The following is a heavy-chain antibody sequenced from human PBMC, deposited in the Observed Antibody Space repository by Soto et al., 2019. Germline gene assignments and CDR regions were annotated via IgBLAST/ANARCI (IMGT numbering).Heavy chain of an antibody. J-gene: IGHJ4*02. CDR1: GDSITSDTW. D-gene: IGHD5-12*01. Sequence: QVQLQESGPGLMKPSGTLSLTCSVSGDSITSDTWWSWVRQSPGKGLEWIGEIYHSGRTHYNPSLKSRVIISVDTSKNDFSLTLSSVTAADTAVYYCTANGYYSLDYWGQGSLVTVSS. CDR2: IYHSGRT. CDR3: TANGYYSLDY. V-gene: IGHV4-4*02.